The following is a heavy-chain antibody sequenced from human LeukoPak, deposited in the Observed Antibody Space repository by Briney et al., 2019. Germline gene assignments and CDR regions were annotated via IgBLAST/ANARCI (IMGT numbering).Heavy chain of an antibody. CDR3: RSGWYGSGTDY. CDR2: ISAYNGNT. J-gene: IGHJ4*02. D-gene: IGHD6-19*01. V-gene: IGHV1-18*01. Sequence: ASVKVSCKASGYTFTSYGISWVRRAPGRGLEWMGWISAYNGNTNYAQKLQGRVTMTTDTSTSTAYMELRSLRSDDTAVYYCRSGWYGSGTDYWGQGTLVTVSS. CDR1: GYTFTSYG.